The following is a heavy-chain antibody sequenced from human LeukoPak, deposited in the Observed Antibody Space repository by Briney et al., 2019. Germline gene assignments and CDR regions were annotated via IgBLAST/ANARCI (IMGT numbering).Heavy chain of an antibody. CDR1: GFTFDDYA. CDR3: AKGRGYSYGPHYFDY. Sequence: PGGSLRLSCAASGFTFDDYAMQWARQAPGKGLEWVFLISGDDGSTYYADSVKGRFTISRDNSKNSLYLQMNSLRTEDTALYYCAKGRGYSYGPHYFDYWGQGTLVTVSS. CDR2: ISGDDGST. J-gene: IGHJ4*02. V-gene: IGHV3-43*02. D-gene: IGHD5-18*01.